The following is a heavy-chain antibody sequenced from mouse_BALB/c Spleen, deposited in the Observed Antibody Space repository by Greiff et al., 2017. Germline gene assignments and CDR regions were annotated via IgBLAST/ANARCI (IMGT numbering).Heavy chain of an antibody. V-gene: IGHV5-9-3*01. CDR1: GFTFSSYA. J-gene: IGHJ3*01. CDR3: ARDDGYYGFDAY. Sequence: EVKLVESGGGLVKPGGSLKLSCAASGFTFSSYAMSWVRQTPEKRLEWVATISSGGSYTYYPDSVKGRFTISRDNAKNTLYLQMSSLRSEDTAMYYCARDDGYYGFDAYWGQGTLVTVSA. D-gene: IGHD2-3*01. CDR2: ISSGGSYT.